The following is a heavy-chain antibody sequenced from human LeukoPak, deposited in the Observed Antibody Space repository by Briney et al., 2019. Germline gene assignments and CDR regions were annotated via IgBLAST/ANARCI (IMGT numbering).Heavy chain of an antibody. CDR1: GFTFSNYA. CDR2: VSGSGSRA. J-gene: IGHJ4*02. Sequence: GGSLRLSCATSGFTFSNYAMSWVRQAPGKGLEWVSGVSGSGSRAYYGDSVKGRFTISRDNSRNTLFLQMNSLSAEDTAIYYCAKEAAAEGTPNFDYWGQGALVTVSS. D-gene: IGHD6-13*01. V-gene: IGHV3-23*01. CDR3: AKEAAAEGTPNFDY.